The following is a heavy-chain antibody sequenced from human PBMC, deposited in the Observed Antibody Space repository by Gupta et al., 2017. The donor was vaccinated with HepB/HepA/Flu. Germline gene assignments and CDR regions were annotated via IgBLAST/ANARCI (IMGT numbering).Heavy chain of an antibody. V-gene: IGHV4-34*01. CDR1: GGSFSGYY. Sequence: QVQLQQWGAGLLKPSETLSLTCAVYGGSFSGYYWSWIRQPPGKGLEWIGEINHSGSTNYNPSLKSRVTISVDTSKNQFSLKLSSVTAADTAVYYCARVLRVRGVIADIPGVGDYWGQGTLVTVSS. D-gene: IGHD3-10*01. CDR2: INHSGST. J-gene: IGHJ4*02. CDR3: ARVLRVRGVIADIPGVGDY.